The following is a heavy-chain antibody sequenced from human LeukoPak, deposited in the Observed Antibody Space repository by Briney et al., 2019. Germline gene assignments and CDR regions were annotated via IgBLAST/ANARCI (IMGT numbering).Heavy chain of an antibody. J-gene: IGHJ4*02. Sequence: GGSLRLSCVVSGFTFNNYAMSWVRQAPGKGLEWVSVIYSGGSTYYADSVKGRFTISRDNSKNTLYLQMNSLRAEDTAVYYCARGSPHQLRLGDFDYWGQGTLVTVSS. D-gene: IGHD3-16*01. CDR2: IYSGGST. CDR1: GFTFNNYA. CDR3: ARGSPHQLRLGDFDY. V-gene: IGHV3-53*01.